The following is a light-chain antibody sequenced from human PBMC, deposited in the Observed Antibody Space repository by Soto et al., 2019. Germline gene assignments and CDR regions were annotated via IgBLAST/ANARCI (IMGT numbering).Light chain of an antibody. CDR2: GAS. V-gene: IGKV3-20*01. Sequence: EIVLTQSPDTLSLSPGETATLSCGASQSVSSSHIAWYQQKPGQSPRLLIDGASSRASGIPDRFSGSGSGTDFTLTISSLQPEDFATYYCLQDYNYPWTFGQGTKVDIK. CDR3: LQDYNYPWT. J-gene: IGKJ1*01. CDR1: QSVSSSH.